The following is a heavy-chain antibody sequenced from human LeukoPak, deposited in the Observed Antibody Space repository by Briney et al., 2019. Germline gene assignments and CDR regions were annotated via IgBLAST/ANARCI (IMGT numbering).Heavy chain of an antibody. CDR3: ARDGQSCTNGVCSLPDY. J-gene: IGHJ4*02. CDR1: GYTFTSYY. Sequence: ASLKVSCKASGYTFTSYYMPWVRHAPGQGLEWMGIINPSGGSTSYALKFQGRVAMTREMSTSTVYMELSSLGSEVTAVYYCARDGQSCTNGVCSLPDYWGQGTLVTVSS. D-gene: IGHD2-8*01. CDR2: INPSGGST. V-gene: IGHV1-46*01.